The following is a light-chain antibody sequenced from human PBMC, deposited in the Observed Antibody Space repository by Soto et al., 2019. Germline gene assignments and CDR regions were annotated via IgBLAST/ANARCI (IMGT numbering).Light chain of an antibody. CDR1: QGISTH. CDR3: QQLNKYSGA. CDR2: GAS. Sequence: IQWTQSPASLSASIGDRVTITCRASQGISTHLAWYQQKPGKAPKLLIYGASTLQSGVPSRFSGSGSGTDFTLTISGLQPEDFGTYYCQQLNKYSGALGPGTKVDSK. J-gene: IGKJ3*01. V-gene: IGKV1-9*01.